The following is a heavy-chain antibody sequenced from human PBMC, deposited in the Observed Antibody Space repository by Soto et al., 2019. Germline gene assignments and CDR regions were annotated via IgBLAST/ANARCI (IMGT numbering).Heavy chain of an antibody. Sequence: GWSLRLSCAASGFTFSSYGMHWVRQAPGKGLEWVAVISYDGSNKYYADSVKGRFTISRDNSKNTLYLQMNSLRAEDTAVYYCAKDQGLYYDYIWGSYRPGYFDLWGRGTLVTVSS. CDR2: ISYDGSNK. J-gene: IGHJ2*01. CDR1: GFTFSSYG. CDR3: AKDQGLYYDYIWGSYRPGYFDL. V-gene: IGHV3-30*18. D-gene: IGHD3-16*02.